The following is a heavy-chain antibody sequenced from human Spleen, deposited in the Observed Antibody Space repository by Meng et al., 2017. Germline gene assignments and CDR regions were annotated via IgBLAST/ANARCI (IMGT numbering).Heavy chain of an antibody. J-gene: IGHJ5*02. D-gene: IGHD3-16*01. CDR2: FFYGRGA. CDR3: ARLNLGAPFDP. CDR1: GGSIRSSGYY. Sequence: QLQLQESGPGLVKPSETLSHTCTVSGGSIRSSGYYWGWVRQPPGKQLEFIGSFFYGRGAYYNPSLQSRVTISVDTSTNQLSLKVISVTAADTAVYYCARLNLGAPFDPWGQGTLVTVSS. V-gene: IGHV4-39*01.